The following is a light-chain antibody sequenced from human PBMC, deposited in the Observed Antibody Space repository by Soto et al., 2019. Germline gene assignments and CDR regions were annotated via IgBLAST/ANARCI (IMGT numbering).Light chain of an antibody. V-gene: IGLV2-14*01. CDR1: SSDVGGYNY. J-gene: IGLJ2*01. CDR3: SSYAGFYTLL. CDR2: EVT. Sequence: QSVLTQPASVSGSPGQSITISCTGTSSDVGGYNYVSWYQQYPGKAPKVMIYEVTNRPSGVSNRFSGSKSGNTASLTISGLQAEDEADYYCSSYAGFYTLLFGGGTKLTVL.